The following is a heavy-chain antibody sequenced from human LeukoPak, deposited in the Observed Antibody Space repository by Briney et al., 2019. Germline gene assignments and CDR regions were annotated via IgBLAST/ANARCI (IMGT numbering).Heavy chain of an antibody. V-gene: IGHV3-11*04. CDR3: ARDPYHYASEN. CDR1: GGSISSYY. J-gene: IGHJ4*02. D-gene: IGHD3-10*01. CDR2: ISGSGTTK. Sequence: LSLTCTVSGGSISSYYWSWIRQAPGKGLEWVSYISGSGTTKYYAGSVEGRFTVSRDNAKNSLFLQMNSLRSEDTAVYYCARDPYHYASENWGQGTLVTVSS.